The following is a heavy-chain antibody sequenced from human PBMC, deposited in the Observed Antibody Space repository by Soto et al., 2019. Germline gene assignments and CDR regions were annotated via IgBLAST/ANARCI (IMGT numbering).Heavy chain of an antibody. CDR3: ASLELLLDSPDY. Sequence: EASVKVSCKASGYGFTDYHIHWVLQAPGQGLELLGWINPNSGGKTYAQKFQGRVTMTRHTSISTAYMELSRLRSDDTAVYYCASLELLLDSPDYWGQGTLVTVSS. CDR1: GYGFTDYH. J-gene: IGHJ4*02. V-gene: IGHV1-2*02. CDR2: INPNSGGK. D-gene: IGHD1-7*01.